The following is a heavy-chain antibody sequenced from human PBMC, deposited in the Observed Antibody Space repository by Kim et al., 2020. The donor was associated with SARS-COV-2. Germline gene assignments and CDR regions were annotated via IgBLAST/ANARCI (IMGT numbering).Heavy chain of an antibody. Sequence: GESLKISCKGSGYSFTSNWISWVRQMPGKGLEWMGRIDPSDSYTNYSPSFQGHVTISVDKSISTAYLQWRSLKGSDTAIYYCARVVRHGSYYGTFDYWGQ. V-gene: IGHV5-10-1*01. CDR1: GYSFTSNW. D-gene: IGHD1-26*01. CDR2: IDPSDSYT. J-gene: IGHJ4*02. CDR3: ARVVRHGSYYGTFDY.